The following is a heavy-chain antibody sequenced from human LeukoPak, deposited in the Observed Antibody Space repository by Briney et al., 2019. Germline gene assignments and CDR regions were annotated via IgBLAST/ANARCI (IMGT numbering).Heavy chain of an antibody. CDR2: INHSGST. V-gene: IGHV4-34*01. CDR3: ARFGSWGLMSYYGMDV. Sequence: SETLSLTCAVYGGSFSGYYWSWIHQPPGKGLEWIGEINHSGSTNYNPSLKSRVTISVDTSKNQFSLKLSSVTAADTAVYYCARFGSWGLMSYYGMDVWGQGTTVTVSS. CDR1: GGSFSGYY. D-gene: IGHD1-26*01. J-gene: IGHJ6*02.